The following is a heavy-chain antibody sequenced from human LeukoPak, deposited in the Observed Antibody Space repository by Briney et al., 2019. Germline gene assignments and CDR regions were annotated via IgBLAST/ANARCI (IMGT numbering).Heavy chain of an antibody. CDR1: GVSVSNYY. J-gene: IGHJ6*03. CDR2: VYTSGIT. D-gene: IGHD6-6*01. CDR3: ARHAQQLVRNYYFYSMDV. V-gene: IGHV4-4*08. Sequence: PSETLSLTCTVSGVSVSNYYWHWIRQSPGKGLEWIGFVYTSGITNYNPSLKSRPTISLDTSKNHFSLKLTSVTAADSAVYYCARHAQQLVRNYYFYSMDVWGTGTTVTVSS.